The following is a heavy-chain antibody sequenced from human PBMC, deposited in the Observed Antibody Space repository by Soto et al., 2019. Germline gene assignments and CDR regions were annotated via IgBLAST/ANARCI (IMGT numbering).Heavy chain of an antibody. D-gene: IGHD1-1*01. Sequence: QVQLQQSSPGLVKPSQALSLTCDISGDSVSSNSAGWNWIRQTPSRGLECLGRTYYKSKWYYTYAASVKSRITVSPDTSKNQFSLQLTSVTPEDTAVYYCARGSWDDVSGHYYMDVWDKGTTVTVSS. J-gene: IGHJ6*03. CDR1: GDSVSSNSAG. CDR2: TYYKSKWYY. CDR3: ARGSWDDVSGHYYMDV. V-gene: IGHV6-1*01.